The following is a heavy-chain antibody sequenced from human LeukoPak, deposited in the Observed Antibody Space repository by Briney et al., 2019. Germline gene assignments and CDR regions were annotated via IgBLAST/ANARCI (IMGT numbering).Heavy chain of an antibody. CDR2: MNPSSGHT. Sequence: WMNPSSGHTGYAQRFQGRMTMTRSTSISTAYMELSSLTSEDTAVYYCARGRRLTGYYDFDYWGQGTLVPVSS. V-gene: IGHV1-8*01. D-gene: IGHD3-9*01. CDR3: ARGRRLTGYYDFDY. J-gene: IGHJ4*02.